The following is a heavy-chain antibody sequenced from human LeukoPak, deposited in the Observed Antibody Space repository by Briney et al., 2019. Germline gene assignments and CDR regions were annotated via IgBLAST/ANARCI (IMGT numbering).Heavy chain of an antibody. CDR1: GYSFTSYW. V-gene: IGHV5-51*01. CDR2: IYPGDSDT. CDR3: ARPKGLYCSGGSCPLGY. D-gene: IGHD2-15*01. Sequence: GESLKISCKGSGYSFTSYWIGWVRQMPGKGLEWVGIIYPGDSDTRYSPSFQGQVTISADKSISTAYLQWSSLKASDTAMYYCARPKGLYCSGGSCPLGYWGQGTLVTVSS. J-gene: IGHJ4*02.